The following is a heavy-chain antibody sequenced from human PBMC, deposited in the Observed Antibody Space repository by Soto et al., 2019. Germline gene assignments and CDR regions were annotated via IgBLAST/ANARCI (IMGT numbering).Heavy chain of an antibody. CDR3: ARLARGGDGDYLSYYYYYYMDV. V-gene: IGHV4-39*01. D-gene: IGHD4-17*01. J-gene: IGHJ6*03. CDR2: IYYSGST. Sequence: SETLSLTCTVSGGSISSSSYYWGWIRQPPGKGLEWIGSIYYSGSTYYNPSLKSRVTISVDTSKNQFSLKLSSVTAADTAVYYCARLARGGDGDYLSYYYYYYMDVWGKGTTVTVSS. CDR1: GGSISSSSYY.